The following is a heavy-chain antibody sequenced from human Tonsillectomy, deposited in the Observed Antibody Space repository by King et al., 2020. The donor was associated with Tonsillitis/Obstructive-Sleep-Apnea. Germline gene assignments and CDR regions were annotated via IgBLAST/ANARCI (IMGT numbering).Heavy chain of an antibody. J-gene: IGHJ4*02. V-gene: IGHV3-30*04. D-gene: IGHD6-6*01. CDR3: ARDREAARRGGYFDY. CDR2: ISHDGSNK. Sequence: QLVQSGGGVVQPGRSLRLSCAASGFTFSNFAMLWVRQAPGRGVEWVTVISHDGSNKYYADSVKGRFTISRDNSKNTVYLQMNSLRADDTAVYYCARDREAARRGGYFDYWGQGTLVTVSS. CDR1: GFTFSNFA.